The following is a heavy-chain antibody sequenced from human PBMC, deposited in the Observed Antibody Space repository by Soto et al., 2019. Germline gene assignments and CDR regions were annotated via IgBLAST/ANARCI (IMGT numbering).Heavy chain of an antibody. CDR1: GYTFTSYG. CDR2: ISAYNGNT. V-gene: IGHV1-18*01. D-gene: IGHD4-17*01. CDR3: ARVGITTVTDDAFDT. J-gene: IGHJ3*02. Sequence: QVPLVQSGAEVKKPGASVKVSCKASGYTFTSYGISWVRQAPGQGLEWMGWISAYNGNTNYAQKLQGRVTMTTDTSTSTAHMELRSLRSDDTAVYYCARVGITTVTDDAFDTWGQGTMVTVSS.